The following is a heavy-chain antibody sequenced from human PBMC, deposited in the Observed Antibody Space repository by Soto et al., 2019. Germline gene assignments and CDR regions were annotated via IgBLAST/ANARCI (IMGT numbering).Heavy chain of an antibody. D-gene: IGHD6-19*01. Sequence: SETLSLTCTVSGGSISSYYWNWIRQPPGKGLEWIGYIYYGGTTYYNPSLKSRVTISLDGSKNQFSLKLSSVTAADTAVYYCARSPGSDYYYYGMDVWGQGTTVTVSS. CDR3: ARSPGSDYYYYGMDV. CDR1: GGSISSYY. J-gene: IGHJ6*02. V-gene: IGHV4-59*12. CDR2: IYYGGTT.